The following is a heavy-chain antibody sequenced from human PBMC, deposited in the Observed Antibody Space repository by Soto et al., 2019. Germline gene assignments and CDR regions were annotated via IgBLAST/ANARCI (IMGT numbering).Heavy chain of an antibody. CDR1: GGTFSSYA. J-gene: IGHJ6*02. CDR2: IIPIFGTA. D-gene: IGHD6-13*01. Sequence: EASVKVSCKASGGTFSSYAISWVRQAPGQGLEWMGGIIPIFGTANYAQKFQGRVTITADKSTSTAYMELSSLRSEDTAVYYCARLMGAAAFYGMDVWGQGTTVTVSS. V-gene: IGHV1-69*06. CDR3: ARLMGAAAFYGMDV.